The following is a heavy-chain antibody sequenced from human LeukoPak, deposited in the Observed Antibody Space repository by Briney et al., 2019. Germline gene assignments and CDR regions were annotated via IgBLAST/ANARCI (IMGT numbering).Heavy chain of an antibody. D-gene: IGHD6-19*01. J-gene: IGHJ4*02. V-gene: IGHV1-2*02. Sequence: ASVKVSCKSSGYTFTDYYMHWVRQAPGQGLEWMGWINPNSGGTNYAQKFQGRVTMTRDTSISTAYMELSRLRSDDTAVYYCARVAPGIAVAGGDYWGQGTLVTVSS. CDR1: GYTFTDYY. CDR3: ARVAPGIAVAGGDY. CDR2: INPNSGGT.